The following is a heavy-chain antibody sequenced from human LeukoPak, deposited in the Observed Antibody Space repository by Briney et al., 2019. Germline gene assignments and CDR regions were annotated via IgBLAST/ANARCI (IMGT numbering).Heavy chain of an antibody. CDR1: GGSISSSSYY. J-gene: IGHJ3*02. Sequence: PSETLSFTCTVSGGSISSSSYYWGWIRQPPGKGLEWIGSIYYSGSTYYNPSLKSRVTISVDTSKNQFSLKLSSVTAADTAVYYCAREVRPGWDDSSDAFDIWGQGTMVTVSS. CDR3: AREVRPGWDDSSDAFDI. D-gene: IGHD6-19*01. CDR2: IYYSGST. V-gene: IGHV4-39*02.